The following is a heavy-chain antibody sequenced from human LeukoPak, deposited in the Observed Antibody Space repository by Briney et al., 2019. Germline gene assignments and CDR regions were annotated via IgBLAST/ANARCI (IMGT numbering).Heavy chain of an antibody. CDR1: GFTFSSYE. CDR3: ARPAAGTPGYYYYMDV. J-gene: IGHJ6*03. D-gene: IGHD6-13*01. CDR2: ISSSGSTI. V-gene: IGHV3-48*03. Sequence: PGGSLRLSCAASGFTFSSYEMNWVRQAPGKGLEWVSYISSSGSTIYYADSVKGRFTISRDNAKNSLYLQMNSLRAEDTAVYYCARPAAGTPGYYYYMDVWGKGTTVTISS.